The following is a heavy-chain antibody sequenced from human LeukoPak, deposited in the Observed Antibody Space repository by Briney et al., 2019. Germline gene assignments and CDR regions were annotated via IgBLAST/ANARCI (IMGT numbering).Heavy chain of an antibody. V-gene: IGHV4-59*01. CDR3: ARGVLRYFGPNWFDP. J-gene: IGHJ5*02. D-gene: IGHD3-9*01. Sequence: PSETLSLTCTVSGGPISSYYWSWIRQPPGKGPEWIGYIYYSGSTNYSPSLKSRVTISVDTSKDQFSLKLSSVTAADTAVYYCARGVLRYFGPNWFDPWGQGTLVTVSS. CDR1: GGPISSYY. CDR2: IYYSGST.